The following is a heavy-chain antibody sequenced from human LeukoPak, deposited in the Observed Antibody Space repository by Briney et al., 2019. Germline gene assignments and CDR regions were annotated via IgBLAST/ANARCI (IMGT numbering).Heavy chain of an antibody. CDR3: ARVGDCSSTSCYVIDP. D-gene: IGHD2-2*01. V-gene: IGHV1-2*02. CDR1: GYTFTSYG. J-gene: IGHJ5*02. CDR2: INPNGGGT. Sequence: GASVKVSCKASGYTFTSYGINWVRQAPGQGLEWMGWINPNGGGTDYAQKFQGRVTMTRDTSISTAYMELSGLRSDDTAVYYCARVGDCSSTSCYVIDPWGQGTLVTVSS.